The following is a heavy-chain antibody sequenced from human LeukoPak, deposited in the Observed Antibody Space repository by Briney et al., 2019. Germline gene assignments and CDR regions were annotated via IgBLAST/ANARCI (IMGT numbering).Heavy chain of an antibody. D-gene: IGHD6-6*01. V-gene: IGHV3-23*01. Sequence: GGSLRLSCAASGFTFSTYAMSWVRQAPGKGLEWVSAISGSGGTTYYADSVKGRFTISRDNSKNSLYLQMNSLRAEDTAIYYCAKDQVAARPPICWGQGTVVSVSS. CDR2: ISGSGGTT. CDR1: GFTFSTYA. CDR3: AKDQVAARPPIC. J-gene: IGHJ4*02.